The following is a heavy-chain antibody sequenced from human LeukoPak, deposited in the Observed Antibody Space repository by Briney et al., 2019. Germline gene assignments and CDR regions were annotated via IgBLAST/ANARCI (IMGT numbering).Heavy chain of an antibody. V-gene: IGHV4-38-2*01. D-gene: IGHD6-13*01. J-gene: IGHJ4*02. CDR1: GCSISSGYY. CDR2: IYHSGST. Sequence: SETLSLTCAVSGCSISSGYYWGWIRQPPGKGLEWIGSIYHSGSTYYNPSLKSRVTISVDTSKNQFSLKLSSVTAADTAVYYCARSKSSSWYFDYWGQGTLVTVSS. CDR3: ARSKSSSWYFDY.